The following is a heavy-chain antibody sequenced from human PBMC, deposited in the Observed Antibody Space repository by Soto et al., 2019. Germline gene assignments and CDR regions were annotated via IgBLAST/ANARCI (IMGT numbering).Heavy chain of an antibody. V-gene: IGHV1-18*01. D-gene: IGHD6-6*01. CDR1: GYTFPSYG. Sequence: DSLKGSCKDSGYTFPSYGISWVRQAPGQGLEWMGWISAYNGNTNYAQKLQGRVTMTTGTSTSTAYMELRSLRSDDTAVYYCARGIASRPNGIPYRGKGFLVTVSS. CDR3: ARGIASRPNGIPY. J-gene: IGHJ4*01. CDR2: ISAYNGNT.